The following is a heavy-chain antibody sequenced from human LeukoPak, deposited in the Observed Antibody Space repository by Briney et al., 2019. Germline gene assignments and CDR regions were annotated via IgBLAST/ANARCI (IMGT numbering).Heavy chain of an antibody. CDR1: GFTFSNYE. CDR2: ITSSGSRL. CDR3: ARERDFYDSTGHWDDSDLAS. J-gene: IGHJ4*02. V-gene: IGHV3-48*03. Sequence: PGGSLRLSCAASGFTFSNYEMNWVRQAPGKGLEWLAYITSSGSRLYYADSVKGRFTISRDNARNSLYLHMNSLRGEDTAMYSCARERDFYDSTGHWDDSDLASWGQGTLVTVSS. D-gene: IGHD3-22*01.